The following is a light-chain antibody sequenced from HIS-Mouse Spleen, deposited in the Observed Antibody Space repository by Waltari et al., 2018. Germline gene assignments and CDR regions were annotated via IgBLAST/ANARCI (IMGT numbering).Light chain of an antibody. CDR1: SSDVGSYNL. CDR3: CSYAGSSTWV. Sequence: QSALPQPASVSGSPAPSITISCPGTSSDVGSYNLVSWYQQHPGKAPKLMIYEGSKRPSGVSNRFSGSKSGNTASLTISGLQAEDEADYYCCSYAGSSTWVFGGGTKLTVL. J-gene: IGLJ3*02. CDR2: EGS. V-gene: IGLV2-23*01.